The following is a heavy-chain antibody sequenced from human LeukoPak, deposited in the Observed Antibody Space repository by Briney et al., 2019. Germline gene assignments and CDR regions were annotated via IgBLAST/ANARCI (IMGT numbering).Heavy chain of an antibody. CDR3: ARGRYSGYERFDY. Sequence: PSETLSLTCTVSGDSFSSANYYWTWVRQPPGKGLEWIGYVYYDGSTYYHPSLQSRLAISVDTSKNQFSLRLSSVTAADTAVYYCARGRYSGYERFDYWGQGTLVTVSS. CDR2: VYYDGST. D-gene: IGHD5-12*01. CDR1: GDSFSSANYY. J-gene: IGHJ4*02. V-gene: IGHV4-30-4*08.